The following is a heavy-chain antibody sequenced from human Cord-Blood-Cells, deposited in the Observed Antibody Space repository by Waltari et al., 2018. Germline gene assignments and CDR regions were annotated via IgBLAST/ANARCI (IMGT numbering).Heavy chain of an antibody. D-gene: IGHD3-3*01. J-gene: IGHJ6*02. Sequence: QLQLQESGSGLVKPSQTLSLTCAVSGGSISSGGYSWGWIRPPPGKGLEWIGYIYHSGSTYYNPSLKSRVTISVDRSKNQFSLKLSSVTAADTAVYYCARDRKDFWSGYYYYYGMDVWGQGTTVTVSS. CDR3: ARDRKDFWSGYYYYYGMDV. CDR2: IYHSGST. CDR1: GGSISSGGYS. V-gene: IGHV4-30-2*01.